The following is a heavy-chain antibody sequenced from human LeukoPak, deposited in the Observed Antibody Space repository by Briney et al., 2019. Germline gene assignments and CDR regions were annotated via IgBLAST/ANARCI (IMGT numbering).Heavy chain of an antibody. J-gene: IGHJ5*02. Sequence: PSETLSLTCTVSGGSISSYYWSWIRQPPGKGLVWIGYIYYSGSTNYNPSLKSRVTISVDTSKNQFSLKLSSVTAADTAVYYCARDMVWSGYHNWFDPWGQGTLVTVSS. CDR2: IYYSGST. D-gene: IGHD3-3*01. CDR1: GGSISSYY. V-gene: IGHV4-59*01. CDR3: ARDMVWSGYHNWFDP.